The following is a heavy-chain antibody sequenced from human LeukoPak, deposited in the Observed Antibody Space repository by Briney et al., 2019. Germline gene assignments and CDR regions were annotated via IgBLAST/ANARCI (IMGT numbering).Heavy chain of an antibody. Sequence: SETLSLTCTVSGYSISSGYDWGWIRQPPGKGLEWIGSIYHSGSTYYNPSLKSRVTISVDTSKNQFSLKLSSVTAADTAVYYCARYCSSTSCYRTFDYWGQGTLVTVSS. D-gene: IGHD2-2*01. CDR2: IYHSGST. CDR1: GYSISSGYD. J-gene: IGHJ4*02. CDR3: ARYCSSTSCYRTFDY. V-gene: IGHV4-38-2*02.